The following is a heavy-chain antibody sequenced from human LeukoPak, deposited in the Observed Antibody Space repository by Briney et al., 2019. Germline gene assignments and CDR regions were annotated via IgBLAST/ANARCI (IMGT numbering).Heavy chain of an antibody. Sequence: SETLSLTCTVSGGSISSSRYYWGWIRQPPGKGLEWIGSIHYSGSTYYNPSLKSRVTISVDTSKNQFSLKLSSVTAADTAVYYCARLRVGHDYVDYWGQGTLVTVSS. V-gene: IGHV4-39*01. J-gene: IGHJ4*02. CDR2: IHYSGST. D-gene: IGHD1-26*01. CDR1: GGSISSSRYY. CDR3: ARLRVGHDYVDY.